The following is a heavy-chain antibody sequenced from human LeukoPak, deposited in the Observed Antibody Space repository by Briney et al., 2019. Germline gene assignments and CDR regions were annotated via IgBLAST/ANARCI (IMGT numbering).Heavy chain of an antibody. CDR2: IDYSGST. Sequence: PSETLSLTCTVSGCSISGYYWSWIRQPPGKGLEWIGYIDYSGSTKYNPSLKSRVTISVDTSKNQFSLRLRYVTAADTAVYYCARTASTVTTAIDYWGQGTLVSVSS. V-gene: IGHV4-59*01. CDR3: ARTASTVTTAIDY. CDR1: GCSISGYY. J-gene: IGHJ4*02. D-gene: IGHD4-17*01.